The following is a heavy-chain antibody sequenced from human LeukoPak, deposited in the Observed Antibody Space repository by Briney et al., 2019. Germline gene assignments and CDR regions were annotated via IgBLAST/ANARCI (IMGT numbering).Heavy chain of an antibody. V-gene: IGHV4-39*01. D-gene: IGHD3-10*01. Sequence: PSETLSLTCAVSDDSIRSSAYYWGWIRQPPGKGLEWIGSVYYSGSTYYNPSLKSRVTISIDTSKNQFSLKLSSVTAADTAVYYCASEPYGSGSFLGAFDIWGQGTMVTVSS. CDR3: ASEPYGSGSFLGAFDI. J-gene: IGHJ3*02. CDR1: DDSIRSSAYY. CDR2: VYYSGST.